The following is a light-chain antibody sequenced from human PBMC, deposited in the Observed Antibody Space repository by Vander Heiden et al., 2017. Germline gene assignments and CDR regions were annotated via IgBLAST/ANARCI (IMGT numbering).Light chain of an antibody. CDR1: ALPKKY. CDR2: EDT. Sequence: SYELTQPPSASVSPGQTARTTCPGDALPKKYAYWYQQKPGQAPVMVIQEDTKRPAGIPDRFSGSSSGTVATLTISGAQVEDEADYYCYSTDSSGNQRVFGTGTKVTVL. J-gene: IGLJ1*01. CDR3: YSTDSSGNQRV. V-gene: IGLV3-10*01.